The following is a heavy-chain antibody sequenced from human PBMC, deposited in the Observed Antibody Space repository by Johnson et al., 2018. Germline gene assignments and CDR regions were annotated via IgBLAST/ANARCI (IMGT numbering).Heavy chain of an antibody. J-gene: IGHJ3*02. CDR1: GGTFSTYT. Sequence: QVQLVESGAEVKKPGSSVKVSCKASGGTFSTYTINWVRQAPGQGLEWMGRIIPILGIANYAQKFQGRVTITADKSTSTAYMELSSLTSEDTAGYYFAGDPTGIAVAGVDAFDIWGQGTMVTVSS. D-gene: IGHD6-19*01. CDR2: IIPILGIA. CDR3: AGDPTGIAVAGVDAFDI. V-gene: IGHV1-69*09.